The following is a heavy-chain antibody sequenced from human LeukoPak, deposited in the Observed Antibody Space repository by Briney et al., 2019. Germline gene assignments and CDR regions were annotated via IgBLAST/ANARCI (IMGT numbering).Heavy chain of an antibody. Sequence: GSLRLSCAASGFTVSSNYMSWVRQAPGKGLEWVSVIYSGSSTYYADSVKGRFTISRHNSKNTLYLQMNSLRAEDTAVYYCARDLPVRGSFGMDVWGQGTTVTVSS. CDR1: GFTVSSNY. CDR3: ARDLPVRGSFGMDV. D-gene: IGHD3-10*01. J-gene: IGHJ6*02. V-gene: IGHV3-53*04. CDR2: IYSGSST.